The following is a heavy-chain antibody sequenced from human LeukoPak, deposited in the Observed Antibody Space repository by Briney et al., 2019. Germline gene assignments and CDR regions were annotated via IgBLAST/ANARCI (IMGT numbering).Heavy chain of an antibody. J-gene: IGHJ1*01. Sequence: GGSLRLSCSASGFSFSDYDMNWLRQAPGKGQELVSAISGRSNGESVKGRFTISRDNAKNSLYQQLDRLGVEDTAVYYCGRAFPPLRTSSAGDLWGQGTVVTVSS. CDR2: ISGRS. D-gene: IGHD3-16*01. CDR3: GRAFPPLRTSSAGDL. CDR1: GFSFSDYD. V-gene: IGHV3-69-1*02.